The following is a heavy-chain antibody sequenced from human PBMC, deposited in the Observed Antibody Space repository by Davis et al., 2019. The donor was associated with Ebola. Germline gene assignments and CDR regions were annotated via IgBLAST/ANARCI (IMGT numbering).Heavy chain of an antibody. V-gene: IGHV3-74*01. J-gene: IGHJ5*02. CDR2: INNDGTII. CDR3: VRWNDL. CDR1: GFTFDDYA. D-gene: IGHD1-1*01. Sequence: PGGSLRLSCAASGFTFDDYAMHWVRQAPGKGLVWVSRINNDGTIISYADSVRGRFSISRDNAQNTLFLQMNNLRADDTAVYYCVRWNDLWGQGTLVTVS.